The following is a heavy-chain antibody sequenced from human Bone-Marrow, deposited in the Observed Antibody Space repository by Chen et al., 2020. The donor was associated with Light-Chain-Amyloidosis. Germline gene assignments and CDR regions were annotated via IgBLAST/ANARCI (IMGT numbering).Heavy chain of an antibody. CDR2: VYYSGTT. J-gene: IGHJ5*02. CDR3: ARLYTVTTGNWFDP. Sequence: QVQLQESGPGLVKPSETLSLTCTVSGGSISSYYWSWIRQPPGKGLEWIGYVYYSGTTNYNPSLKSRFTVSLDPSKNHFSLNLSSVTAADTAVYYCARLYTVTTGNWFDPWGQGILVTVSS. CDR1: GGSISSYY. D-gene: IGHD4-17*01. V-gene: IGHV4-59*12.